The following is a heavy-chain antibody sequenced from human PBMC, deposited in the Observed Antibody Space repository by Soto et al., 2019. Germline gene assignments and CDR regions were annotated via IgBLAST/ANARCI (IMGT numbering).Heavy chain of an antibody. CDR3: AKGRGGSGSLTPRVDF. CDR2: ISGGGDTT. J-gene: IGHJ4*02. D-gene: IGHD3-10*01. Sequence: EVQLLESGGGLVQPGGSLRLSCAASGFTFNNYARTWVRQAPGKGLEWVSAISGGGDTTSYADSVKGRFTVSRDGSHYTLCLQMRSLRAEDTALYYCAKGRGGSGSLTPRVDFWGQGTLVTVSS. CDR1: GFTFNNYA. V-gene: IGHV3-23*01.